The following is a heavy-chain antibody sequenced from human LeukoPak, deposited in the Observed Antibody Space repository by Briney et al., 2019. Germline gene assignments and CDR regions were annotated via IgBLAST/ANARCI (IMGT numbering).Heavy chain of an antibody. CDR1: GYTFTGYY. J-gene: IGHJ4*02. Sequence: GASVTVSCKASGYTFTGYYMHWVRQAPGQGLEWMGRINPNSGGTNYAQKFQGRVTMTRDTSISTAYMELSGLRSDDTAVYYCARGGEFPDYYDSSGQSYYFDYWGQGTLVTVSS. CDR2: INPNSGGT. D-gene: IGHD3-22*01. V-gene: IGHV1-2*06. CDR3: ARGGEFPDYYDSSGQSYYFDY.